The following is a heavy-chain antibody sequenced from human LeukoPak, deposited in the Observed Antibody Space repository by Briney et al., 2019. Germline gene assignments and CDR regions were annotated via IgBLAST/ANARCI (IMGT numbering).Heavy chain of an antibody. V-gene: IGHV3-23*01. CDR1: GFTFSNYW. D-gene: IGHD6-19*01. CDR2: ISDSGGGT. Sequence: GGSLRLSCAASGFTFSNYWMHWVRQAPGKGLEWVSGISDSGGGTYYADSVKGRFTISRDNSKNTLWLQMNSLRANDTAVYYCAKQDPYTSGWYPWGQGTLVTVSS. J-gene: IGHJ5*02. CDR3: AKQDPYTSGWYP.